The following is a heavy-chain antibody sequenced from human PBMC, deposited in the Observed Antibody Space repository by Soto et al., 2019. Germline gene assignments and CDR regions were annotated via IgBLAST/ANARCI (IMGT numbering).Heavy chain of an antibody. V-gene: IGHV1-18*01. Sequence: QVQLVQSGAEVKKPGASVKVSCKASGFTFTSYGISWVRQAPGQGLEWMGWISAFNGDTKYAQRLQGRVSMTTDTSTDTAHMELRSLRSDDTAVYYCARDSPSSGLLGTNYLGQGTLVSVSS. J-gene: IGHJ4*02. CDR1: GFTFTSYG. D-gene: IGHD6-19*01. CDR2: ISAFNGDT. CDR3: ARDSPSSGLLGTNY.